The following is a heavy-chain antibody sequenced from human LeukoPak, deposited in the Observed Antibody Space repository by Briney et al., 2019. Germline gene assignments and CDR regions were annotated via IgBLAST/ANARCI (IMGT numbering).Heavy chain of an antibody. CDR2: ISPFSGGT. V-gene: IGHV1-2*02. CDR1: GYTFTVYY. D-gene: IGHD3-10*01. J-gene: IGHJ4*02. CDR3: ARDGDYGTGSYYRGCIDS. Sequence: GASVRVSCKASGYTFTVYYIHWVRQAPGHGLEWMGWISPFSGGTNYAQKFQGRVTMTRDTSISTAYLDLSSLRSDDTAVYYCARDGDYGTGSYYRGCIDSWGQGTPVTVSP.